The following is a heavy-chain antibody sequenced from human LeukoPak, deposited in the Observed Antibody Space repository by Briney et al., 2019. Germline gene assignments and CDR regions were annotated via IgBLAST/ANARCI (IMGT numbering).Heavy chain of an antibody. V-gene: IGHV1-69*05. CDR3: ARATTVTTVGGEDY. J-gene: IGHJ4*02. Sequence: ASVKVSCKASGGTFSSYAISWVRQAPGQGLEWMGGIIPIFGTANYAQKFQGRVTITTDESTSTAYMELSSLRSEDTAVDYCARATTVTTVGGEDYWGQGTLVTVSS. CDR1: GGTFSSYA. D-gene: IGHD4-17*01. CDR2: IIPIFGTA.